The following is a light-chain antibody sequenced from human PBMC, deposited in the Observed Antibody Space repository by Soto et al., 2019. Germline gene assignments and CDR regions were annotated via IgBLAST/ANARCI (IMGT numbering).Light chain of an antibody. Sequence: QSVLTQPPSASGSPGQSVAISCTGTSSDVGGYNYVSWYQQHPGKAPKLMIYEVNKRPSGVPDRFSGSKSGNTASLTVSGLQAEDEADYYCCSYAGSTPYVFGTGTKVTVL. CDR3: CSYAGSTPYV. CDR1: SSDVGGYNY. V-gene: IGLV2-8*01. J-gene: IGLJ1*01. CDR2: EVN.